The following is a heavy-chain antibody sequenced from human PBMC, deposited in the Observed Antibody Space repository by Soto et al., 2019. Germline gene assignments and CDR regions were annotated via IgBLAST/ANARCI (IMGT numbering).Heavy chain of an antibody. CDR2: INPSGGST. D-gene: IGHD6-13*01. V-gene: IGHV1-46*01. Sequence: SVKVSCTASGYTFTSYDMHWVRQAPGQGFEWMGIINPSGGSTSYAQKFQGRVTMTRDTSTSTVYMELSSLRSEDTAVYYCARDGGIAAAVATNWFDPWGQGTLVTVSS. CDR3: ARDGGIAAAVATNWFDP. J-gene: IGHJ5*02. CDR1: GYTFTSYD.